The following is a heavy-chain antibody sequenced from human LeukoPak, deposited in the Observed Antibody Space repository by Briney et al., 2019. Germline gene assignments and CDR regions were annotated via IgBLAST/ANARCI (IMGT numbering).Heavy chain of an antibody. V-gene: IGHV4-59*01. CDR2: IYYSGST. J-gene: IGHJ4*02. CDR3: ARGDYDYVWGSYPAYFDY. Sequence: SETLSLTCTVSGGSISSYYWSWIRQPPGKGLEWIGYIYYSGSTNYNPSLKSRVTISVDTSKNQFSLKLSSVTAADTAVYYCARGDYDYVWGSYPAYFDYWGQGTLVTVSS. D-gene: IGHD3-16*01. CDR1: GGSISSYY.